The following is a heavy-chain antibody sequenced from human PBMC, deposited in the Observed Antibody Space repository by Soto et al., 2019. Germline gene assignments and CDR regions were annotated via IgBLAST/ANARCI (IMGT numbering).Heavy chain of an antibody. CDR3: ARGWAKGYCSGGSCYPMDV. CDR1: GYTFTSYY. D-gene: IGHD2-15*01. V-gene: IGHV1-46*01. CDR2: INPSGGST. J-gene: IGHJ6*02. Sequence: QVQLVQSGAEVKKPGASVKVSCKASGYTFTSYYMHWVRQAPGQGLEWMGIINPSGGSTSYAQKFQGRVTMTRDTSTSTVYMELSSLRSEDTAVYYCARGWAKGYCSGGSCYPMDVWGQGTTVTVSS.